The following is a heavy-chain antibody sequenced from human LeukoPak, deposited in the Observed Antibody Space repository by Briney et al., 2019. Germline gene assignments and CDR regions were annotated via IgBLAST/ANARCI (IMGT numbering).Heavy chain of an antibody. CDR2: IIPIFGTA. J-gene: IGHJ4*02. Sequence: SVKVSCKASGGTFSSYAISWVRQAPGQGLEWMGGIIPIFGTANYAQKFQGRVTITTDESTSTAYMELSSLRSEDTAVYYCAIARQYYDFWSGYDYWGQGTLVTVSS. V-gene: IGHV1-69*05. CDR1: GGTFSSYA. D-gene: IGHD3-3*01. CDR3: AIARQYYDFWSGYDY.